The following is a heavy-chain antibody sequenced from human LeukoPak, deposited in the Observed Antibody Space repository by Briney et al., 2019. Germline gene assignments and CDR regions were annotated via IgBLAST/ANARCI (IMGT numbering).Heavy chain of an antibody. D-gene: IGHD1-7*01. J-gene: IGHJ6*03. CDR2: ISGSGRTT. CDR1: GFTFSSYA. CDR3: AKGDNNWNYRSGTYYYYMDV. V-gene: IGHV3-23*01. Sequence: GGSLRLSCAASGFTFSSYAMTWVRQAPGKGLEWVSTISGSGRTTYHADSVKGRFTISRDNSKNTLYLQMNSLRAEDTAVYYCAKGDNNWNYRSGTYYYYMDVWGKGTTVTVSS.